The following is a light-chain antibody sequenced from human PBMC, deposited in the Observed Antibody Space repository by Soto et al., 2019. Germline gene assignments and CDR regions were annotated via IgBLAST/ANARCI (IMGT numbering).Light chain of an antibody. Sequence: SALTQPPSVSGSPGQSVTISCTGTSTDFVSYNRVSWYQQPPGTAPKLIIYEASNRPSGVPDRFSGSKSGNTASLTISGLQAADEADYYCSLYTSEKTYVFGTGTK. V-gene: IGLV2-18*01. J-gene: IGLJ1*01. CDR3: SLYTSEKTYV. CDR1: STDFVSYNR. CDR2: EAS.